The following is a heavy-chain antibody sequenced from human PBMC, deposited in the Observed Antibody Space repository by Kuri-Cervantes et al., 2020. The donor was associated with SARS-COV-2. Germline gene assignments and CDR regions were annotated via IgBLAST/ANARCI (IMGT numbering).Heavy chain of an antibody. CDR3: ARDRDLAGGMDV. CDR2: TFYRSKWYN. J-gene: IGHJ6*02. CDR1: GDSVSSNSAG. D-gene: IGHD6-13*01. Sequence: SCAISGDSVSSNSAGWNWTRQSPSRGLEWLGRTFYRSKWYNDYAVSVKSRITINPDTSKNQFSLQLNYVTPEDTAVYYCARDRDLAGGMDVWGQGTTVTVSS. V-gene: IGHV6-1*01.